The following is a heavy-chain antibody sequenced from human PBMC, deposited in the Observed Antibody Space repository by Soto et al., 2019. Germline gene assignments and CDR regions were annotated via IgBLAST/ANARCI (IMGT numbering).Heavy chain of an antibody. V-gene: IGHV4-39*01. CDR2: IYYSGST. CDR1: GGSISSSSYY. D-gene: IGHD4-17*01. CDR3: ARVRYGDYYYYYMDV. J-gene: IGHJ6*03. Sequence: QLQLQESGPGLVKPSETLSLTCTVSGGSISSSSYYWGWIRQPPGKGLEWIGSIYYSGSTYYNPSLKSRVPISVDTSKNQFSLKLSSVTAADTAVYYCARVRYGDYYYYYMDVWGKGTTVTVSS.